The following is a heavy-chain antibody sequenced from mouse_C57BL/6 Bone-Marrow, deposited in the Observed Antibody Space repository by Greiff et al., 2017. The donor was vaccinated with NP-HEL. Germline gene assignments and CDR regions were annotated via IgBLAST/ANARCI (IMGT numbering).Heavy chain of an antibody. CDR2: IRLKSDNYAT. CDR3: KSGTNFDY. J-gene: IGHJ2*01. D-gene: IGHD4-1*01. CDR1: GFTFSNYW. Sequence: EVKLMESGGGLVQPGGSMKLSCVASGFTFSNYWMNWVRQSPEKGLEWVAQIRLKSDNYATHYAESVKGRFTISRDDSKSSVYLQMNNLRAEDTGIYYCKSGTNFDYWGQGTTLTVSS. V-gene: IGHV6-3*01.